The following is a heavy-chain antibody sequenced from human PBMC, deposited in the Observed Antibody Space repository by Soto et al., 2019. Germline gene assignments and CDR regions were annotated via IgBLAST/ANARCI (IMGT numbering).Heavy chain of an antibody. CDR3: ATGPRYDYVWGSYSPDGGDDAFDI. CDR1: GGTFSSYA. CDR2: IIPIFGTA. J-gene: IGHJ3*02. Sequence: QVQLVQSGAEVKKPGSSVKVSCKASGGTFSSYAISWVRQAPGQGLEWMGGIIPIFGTANYAQKFQGRVTITADESTSTAYMELSSLRSEDTAVYYCATGPRYDYVWGSYSPDGGDDAFDIWGQGTMVTVSS. D-gene: IGHD3-16*01. V-gene: IGHV1-69*01.